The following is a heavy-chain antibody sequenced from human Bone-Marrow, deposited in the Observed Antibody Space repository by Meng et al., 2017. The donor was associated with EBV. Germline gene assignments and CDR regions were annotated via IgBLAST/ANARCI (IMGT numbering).Heavy chain of an antibody. CDR2: ISSNSNYI. CDR1: GFAFSTYT. J-gene: IGHJ4*02. CDR3: ASGGLIAAAVF. D-gene: IGHD6-13*01. Sequence: EVQRVGSGGXLVRPGGSLXLSCAASGFAFSTYTMSWVRQAPGKGLEWVSSISSNSNYIYYADSLKGRFTISRDNAKNSLYLQMNSLGADDTAVYYCASGGLIAAAVFWGQGTLVTVSS. V-gene: IGHV3-21*02.